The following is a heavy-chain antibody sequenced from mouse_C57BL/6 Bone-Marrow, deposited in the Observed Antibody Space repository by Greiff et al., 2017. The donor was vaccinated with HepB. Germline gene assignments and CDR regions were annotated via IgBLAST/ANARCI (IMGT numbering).Heavy chain of an antibody. CDR3: ARSPYYYGSY. D-gene: IGHD1-1*01. J-gene: IGHJ2*01. CDR2: INPSNGGT. CDR1: GYTFTSYW. V-gene: IGHV1-53*01. Sequence: LVESGTELVKPGASVKLSCKASGYTFTSYWMHWVKQRPGQGLEWIGNINPSNGGTNYNEKFKSKATLTVDKSSSTAYMQLSSLTSEDSAVFYCARSPYYYGSYWGQGTTLTVSS.